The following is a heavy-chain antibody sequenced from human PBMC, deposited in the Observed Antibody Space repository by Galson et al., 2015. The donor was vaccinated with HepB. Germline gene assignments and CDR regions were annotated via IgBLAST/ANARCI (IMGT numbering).Heavy chain of an antibody. Sequence: SLRLSCAASGFTFSRYATHWVRQAPGKGLEWVAVISKDGFNKYYTNSVKGRFTISRDNSKNTVYLQMNSLKTEDTAIYYCARDSTAMVDYWGQGTLVTVSS. V-gene: IGHV3-30-3*01. J-gene: IGHJ4*02. D-gene: IGHD5-18*01. CDR2: ISKDGFNK. CDR3: ARDSTAMVDY. CDR1: GFTFSRYA.